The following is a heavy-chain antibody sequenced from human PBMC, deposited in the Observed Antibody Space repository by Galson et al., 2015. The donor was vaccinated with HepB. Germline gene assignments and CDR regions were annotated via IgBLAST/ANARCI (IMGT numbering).Heavy chain of an antibody. CDR3: AKYGSGWYDYFDY. J-gene: IGHJ4*02. CDR1: GFTFSSYA. Sequence: SLRLSCAASGFTFSSYALSWVRQAPGKGLEWVSAISSSTDSTYYADSVKGRFTISRDNSKNTLYLQMNSLRAEDTAVYYCAKYGSGWYDYFDYWGQGTLVTVSS. CDR2: ISSSTDST. V-gene: IGHV3-23*01. D-gene: IGHD6-19*01.